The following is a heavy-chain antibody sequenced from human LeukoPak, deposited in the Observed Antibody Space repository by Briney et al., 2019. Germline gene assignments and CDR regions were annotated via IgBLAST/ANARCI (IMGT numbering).Heavy chain of an antibody. V-gene: IGHV3-30-3*01. CDR1: GFTFSSYA. CDR3: ARGHYYGSESYYSPCWFDP. Sequence: HPGRSLRLSCAASGFTFSSYAMHWVRQAPGKGLEWVAVISYDGSNKYYADSVKGRFTISRDNSKNTLYLQMNSLRAEDTAVYYCARGHYYGSESYYSPCWFDPWGQGTLVTASS. J-gene: IGHJ5*02. CDR2: ISYDGSNK. D-gene: IGHD3-10*01.